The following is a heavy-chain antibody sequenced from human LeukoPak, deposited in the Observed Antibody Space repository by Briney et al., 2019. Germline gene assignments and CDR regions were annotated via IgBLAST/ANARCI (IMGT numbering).Heavy chain of an antibody. Sequence: GGSLRLSCAASGFIFSGYWMHWVRQAPGKGLVWVSRIHSDGSGTTYADSVKGRFTISRDNAKNTLYLQMTGLRDEDAAVYYCARGRSSSSWSDHWGQGTLVTVSS. CDR3: ARGRSSSSWSDH. CDR1: GFIFSGYW. CDR2: IHSDGSGT. D-gene: IGHD6-13*01. J-gene: IGHJ5*02. V-gene: IGHV3-74*01.